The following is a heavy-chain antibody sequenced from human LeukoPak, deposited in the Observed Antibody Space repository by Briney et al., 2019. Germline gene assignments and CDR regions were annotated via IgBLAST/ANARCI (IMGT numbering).Heavy chain of an antibody. CDR2: INPNSGDT. CDR3: ARGSDRYDILTGYSQH. D-gene: IGHD3-9*01. V-gene: IGHV1-2*02. Sequence: ASVKVSCKTSGYTFSDCYIHWIRQAPGQGLEWVGWINPNSGDTDYAQKFQGRVTVTRDTSISTAYMELGRLRSDDTAVYYCARGSDRYDILTGYSQHWGQGTLVTVSS. CDR1: GYTFSDCY. J-gene: IGHJ1*01.